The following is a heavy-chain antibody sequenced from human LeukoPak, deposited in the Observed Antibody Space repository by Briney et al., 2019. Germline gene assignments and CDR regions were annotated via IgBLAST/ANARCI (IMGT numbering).Heavy chain of an antibody. CDR2: IRYDGSNK. CDR3: AKNNYYRGSGYKPNDAFDN. J-gene: IGHJ3*02. D-gene: IGHD3-22*01. V-gene: IGHV3-30*02. CDR1: GFTFSSYG. Sequence: PGGSLRLSCAASGFTFSSYGMHWVRQAPGKGLEWVAFIRYDGSNKYYADSVKGRFTISRDNSKNTLYLQMNSLRAEDTAVYYCAKNNYYRGSGYKPNDAFDNWGKWTMVTVSS.